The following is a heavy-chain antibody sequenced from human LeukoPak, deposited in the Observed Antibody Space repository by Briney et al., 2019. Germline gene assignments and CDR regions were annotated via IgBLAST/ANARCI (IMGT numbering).Heavy chain of an antibody. V-gene: IGHV1-46*01. CDR2: INPSGGST. Sequence: ASVKVSCKASGYTFTSYYMDWVRQAPGQGLEWMGIINPSGGSTSYAQKFQGRVTMTRDMSTSTVYMELSSLRSEDTAVYYCARVISAYYYYYYYMDVWGKGTTVTVSS. J-gene: IGHJ6*03. CDR3: ARVISAYYYYYYYMDV. CDR1: GYTFTSYY. D-gene: IGHD2/OR15-2a*01.